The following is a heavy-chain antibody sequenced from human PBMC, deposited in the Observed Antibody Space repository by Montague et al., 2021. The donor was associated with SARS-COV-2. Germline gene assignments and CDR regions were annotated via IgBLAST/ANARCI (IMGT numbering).Heavy chain of an antibody. CDR3: TRGDHPTTSSWYFFDY. J-gene: IGHJ4*02. CDR1: GGSINYYY. Sequence: SETLSPTCTVSGGSINYYYWHWLRQSAGKELEWIVRSYSSGNTNSNPSLESRGIMSVDSSQNQFSLKLNSVTAADTAADYYTRGDHPTTSSWYFFDYWGQGALVTVSS. D-gene: IGHD6-13*01. V-gene: IGHV4-4*07. CDR2: SYSSGNT.